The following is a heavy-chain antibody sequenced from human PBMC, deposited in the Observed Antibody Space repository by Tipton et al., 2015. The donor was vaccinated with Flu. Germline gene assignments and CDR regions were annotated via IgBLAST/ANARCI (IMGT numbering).Heavy chain of an antibody. CDR3: ARLGFVPGAVDSYYGLDV. Sequence: EVQLVQSGAEVKKPGESLKISCKGSGYNFTSYWIGWVRQMPGKGLERMGVIYPGDSDIRYSPSFQGQVAISADESISTAYLQWSSLKASDTAVYYCARLGFVPGAVDSYYGLDVWGQGTTVTVSS. J-gene: IGHJ6*02. CDR1: GYNFTSYW. V-gene: IGHV5-51*01. D-gene: IGHD2-2*01. CDR2: IYPGDSDI.